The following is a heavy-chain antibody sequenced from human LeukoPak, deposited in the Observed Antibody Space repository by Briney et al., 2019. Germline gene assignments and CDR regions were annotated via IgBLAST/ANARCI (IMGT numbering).Heavy chain of an antibody. CDR1: GGSISSYY. CDR2: IYTSGST. J-gene: IGHJ4*02. D-gene: IGHD3-10*01. Sequence: SETLSLTCTVSGGSISSYYWSWIRQPAGKGLEWIGRIYTSGSTNYSPSLKSRVTRSVDTSKNQFSLKLSSVTAADTAVYYCAGLYYYGSGSSFDYWGQGTLVTVSS. V-gene: IGHV4-4*07. CDR3: AGLYYYGSGSSFDY.